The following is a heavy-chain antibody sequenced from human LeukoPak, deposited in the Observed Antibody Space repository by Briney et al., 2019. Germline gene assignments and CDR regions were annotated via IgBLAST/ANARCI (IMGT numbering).Heavy chain of an antibody. Sequence: GGSLRLSCAASGFTFSSYSVNWVRQAPGKGLEWVSSISSSSSYIYYADSVKGGFTISRANAKKSLYLQMNSLRAEDTSVYYSATLSEFDYWGQGTLVTVSS. D-gene: IGHD5/OR15-5a*01. V-gene: IGHV3-21*01. CDR2: ISSSSSYI. J-gene: IGHJ4*02. CDR3: ATLSEFDY. CDR1: GFTFSSYS.